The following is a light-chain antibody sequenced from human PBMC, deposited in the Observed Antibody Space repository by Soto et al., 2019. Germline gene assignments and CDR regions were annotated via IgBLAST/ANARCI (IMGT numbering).Light chain of an antibody. Sequence: QAVVTQEPSLTVSPGGTVTLTRGSSTGAVTSGHYPYWFQQKPGQAPRTLIYDTSNKHSWTPARFSGSLLGGKAALTLSGAQPEDEAEYYCLLSYSSARLVVFGGGTKVTVL. CDR1: TGAVTSGHY. CDR2: DTS. V-gene: IGLV7-46*01. CDR3: LLSYSSARLVV. J-gene: IGLJ2*01.